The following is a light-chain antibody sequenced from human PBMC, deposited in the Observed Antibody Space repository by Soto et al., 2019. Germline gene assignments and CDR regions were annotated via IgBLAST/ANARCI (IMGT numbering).Light chain of an antibody. J-gene: IGKJ5*01. V-gene: IGKV3-11*01. CDR2: DAS. CDR1: QSFRGL. CDR3: QQRSNWPIT. Sequence: TQSPTTLSLSPGGRVPLSCRASQSFRGLLAWYQQKLGQAPRLLIYDASSRPTDIPARFSGSGSGTDFTLTISSLEPEDFALYYCQQRSNWPITFGQGTRLAI.